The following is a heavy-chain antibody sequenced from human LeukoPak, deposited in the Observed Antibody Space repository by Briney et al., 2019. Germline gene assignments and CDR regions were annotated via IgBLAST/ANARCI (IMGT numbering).Heavy chain of an antibody. D-gene: IGHD1-1*01. CDR3: ARDLAPQLELLGWFDP. Sequence: SETLSLTCTVSGGSISSYYWTWIRQPPGKGLEWIGYIYYSGGTNYNPSLKSRVIMSLDTSKSQFSLSLSSVTAADTAVYYCARDLAPQLELLGWFDPWGQGTLVTVSS. V-gene: IGHV4-59*12. J-gene: IGHJ5*02. CDR1: GGSISSYY. CDR2: IYYSGGT.